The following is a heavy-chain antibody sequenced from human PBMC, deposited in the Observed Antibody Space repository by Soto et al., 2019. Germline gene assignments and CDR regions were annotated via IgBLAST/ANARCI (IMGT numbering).Heavy chain of an antibody. J-gene: IGHJ3*02. CDR1: GFTFSSYS. V-gene: IGHV3-48*01. Sequence: GGSLRLSCAASGFTFSSYSMNWVRQAPGKGLEWVSYISSSSSTIYYADSVKGRFTISRDNAKNSLYLQMNSLRAEDTAVYYCAIPDCSGGSCYDPKNDAFDIWGQGTMVTVSS. CDR3: AIPDCSGGSCYDPKNDAFDI. D-gene: IGHD2-15*01. CDR2: ISSSSSTI.